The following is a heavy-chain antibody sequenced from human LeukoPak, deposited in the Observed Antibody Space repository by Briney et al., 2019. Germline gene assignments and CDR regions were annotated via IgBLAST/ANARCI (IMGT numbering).Heavy chain of an antibody. CDR3: AKLDSSSPRDAFDI. CDR2: IRYDGSNK. V-gene: IGHV3-30*02. Sequence: HPGGSLRLSCAASGFTFSSYGMHWVRQAPGKGLEWVAFIRYDGSNKYYADSVKGRFTISRDNSKNTLYLQMNSLRAEDTAVYYCAKLDSSSPRDAFDIWGQGTMVTVSS. CDR1: GFTFSSYG. J-gene: IGHJ3*02. D-gene: IGHD6-6*01.